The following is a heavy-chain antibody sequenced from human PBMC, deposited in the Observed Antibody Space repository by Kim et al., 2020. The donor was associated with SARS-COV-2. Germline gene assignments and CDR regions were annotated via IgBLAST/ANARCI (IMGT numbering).Heavy chain of an antibody. CDR3: AKMAEMAASTDY. V-gene: IGHV3-43*01. Sequence: TYYADSVKGRFNIYRDNIKDTLYQQKNSLRTEDTALYYCAKMAEMAASTDYWGQGTLVTVSS. J-gene: IGHJ4*02. CDR2: T. D-gene: IGHD6-19*01.